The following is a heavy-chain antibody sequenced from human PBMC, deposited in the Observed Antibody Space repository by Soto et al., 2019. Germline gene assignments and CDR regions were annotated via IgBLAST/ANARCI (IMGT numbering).Heavy chain of an antibody. CDR1: GGTFSSYA. J-gene: IGHJ4*02. D-gene: IGHD5-12*01. CDR2: IIPIFGTA. V-gene: IGHV1-69*01. CDR3: ARRYLYGGYGGFDY. Sequence: QVQLVQSGAEVKKPGSSVKVSCKASGGTFSSYAISWVRQAPGQGLEWMGGIIPIFGTATYAQKFQGRVTITADESTSTAYMELSSLRSEDTAVYYCARRYLYGGYGGFDYWGQGTLVTVSS.